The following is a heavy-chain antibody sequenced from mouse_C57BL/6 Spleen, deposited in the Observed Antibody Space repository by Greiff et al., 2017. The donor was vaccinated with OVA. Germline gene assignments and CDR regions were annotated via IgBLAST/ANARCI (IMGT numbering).Heavy chain of an antibody. CDR2: IYPGDGDT. Sequence: VQLQESGPELVKPGASVKISCKASGYAFSSSWMNWVKQRPGKGLEWIGRIYPGDGDTNYNGKFKGKATMTAEQYSITTYLQLSSLTSEDSAVYFCASIITTYFDYWGQGTTLTVSS. CDR3: ASIITTYFDY. CDR1: GYAFSSSW. D-gene: IGHD1-1*01. J-gene: IGHJ2*01. V-gene: IGHV1-82*01.